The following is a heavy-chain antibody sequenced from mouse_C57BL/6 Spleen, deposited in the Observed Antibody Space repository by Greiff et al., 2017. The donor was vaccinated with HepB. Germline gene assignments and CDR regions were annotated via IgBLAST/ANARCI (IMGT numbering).Heavy chain of an antibody. V-gene: IGHV3-6*01. CDR2: ISYDGSN. D-gene: IGHD1-1*01. Sequence: EVKLVESGPGLVKPSQSLSLTCSVTGYSITSGYYWNWIRQFPGNKLEWMGYISYDGSNNYNPSLKNRISITRDTSKNQFFLKLNSVTTEDTATYYCAREEVLRTFAYWGQGTLVTVSA. CDR1: GYSITSGYY. CDR3: AREEVLRTFAY. J-gene: IGHJ3*01.